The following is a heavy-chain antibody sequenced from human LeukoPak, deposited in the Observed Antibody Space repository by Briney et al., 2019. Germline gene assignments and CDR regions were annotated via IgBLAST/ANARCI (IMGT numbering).Heavy chain of an antibody. Sequence: GGSLRLSCAASGFTFSDYYMSWIRQAPGKGLEWVSYISTTSSYTDYADSVRGRFTISRDNAKNLLYLQMNSLRPEDTAVYYCASFPGTSRFEFWGQGTLVTVSS. CDR3: ASFPGTSRFEF. CDR2: ISTTSSYT. J-gene: IGHJ4*02. V-gene: IGHV3-11*03. D-gene: IGHD1-26*01. CDR1: GFTFSDYY.